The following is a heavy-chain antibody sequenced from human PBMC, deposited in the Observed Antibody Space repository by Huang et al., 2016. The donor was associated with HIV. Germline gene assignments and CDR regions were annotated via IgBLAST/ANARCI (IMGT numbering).Heavy chain of an antibody. CDR1: GFNFNNYD. CDR3: ARARGFLYDSTGYYSRYYFDS. D-gene: IGHD3-22*01. J-gene: IGHJ4*02. V-gene: IGHV1-8*02. Sequence: QVQLVQSGAEVKKPGASVKVSCKASGFNFNNYDFNWVRQASGQGLEWMVWMNPKGGNTGDAEQCQGRVTMTRNTSITTAYMELRSLRAEDTAVYYCARARGFLYDSTGYYSRYYFDSWGQGTLVTISS. CDR2: MNPKGGNT.